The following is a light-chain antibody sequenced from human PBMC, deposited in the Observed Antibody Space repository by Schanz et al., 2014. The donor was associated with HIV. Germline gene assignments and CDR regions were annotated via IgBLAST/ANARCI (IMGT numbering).Light chain of an antibody. J-gene: IGLJ3*02. CDR2: EVS. CDR3: CSYAGSSTLV. CDR1: SSDIG. V-gene: IGLV2-23*02. Sequence: QSALTQPPSASGSPGQSVAISCTGASSDIGVSWYQQYPGNAPKLMIYEVSKRPSGVSNRFSGSKSGNTASLTISGLQAEDEADYYCCSYAGSSTLVFGGGTKLTVL.